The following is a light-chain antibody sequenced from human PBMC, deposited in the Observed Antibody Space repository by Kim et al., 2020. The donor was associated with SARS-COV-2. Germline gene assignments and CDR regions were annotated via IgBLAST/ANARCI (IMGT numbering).Light chain of an antibody. CDR2: QDI. V-gene: IGLV3-1*01. CDR1: KLENKY. CDR3: QAWDTTASVV. Sequence: SYELTQPPSVSVSPGQTASITCSGDKLENKYVCWYQQKPGQSPILVIYQDIKRPSGIPERFSGSNSGNTATLTISGTQAMDEADYYCQAWDTTASVVFGGGTKLTVL. J-gene: IGLJ2*01.